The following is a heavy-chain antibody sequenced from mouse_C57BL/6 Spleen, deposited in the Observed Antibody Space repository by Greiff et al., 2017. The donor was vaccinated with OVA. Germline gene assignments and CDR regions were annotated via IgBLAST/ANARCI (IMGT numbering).Heavy chain of an antibody. V-gene: IGHV1-81*01. CDR1: GYTFTSYG. Sequence: QVQLKQSGAELARPGASVKLSCKASGYTFTSYGISWVKQRTGQGLEWIGEIYPRSGNTYYNEKFKGKATLTADKSSSTAYMELRSLTSEDSAVYFCARSYDYDDGYYAMDYWGQGTSVTVSS. J-gene: IGHJ4*01. D-gene: IGHD2-4*01. CDR3: ARSYDYDDGYYAMDY. CDR2: IYPRSGNT.